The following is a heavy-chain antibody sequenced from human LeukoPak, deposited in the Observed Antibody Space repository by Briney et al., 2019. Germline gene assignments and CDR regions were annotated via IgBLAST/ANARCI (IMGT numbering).Heavy chain of an antibody. CDR3: VQGGQYTRAYSDAFGL. V-gene: IGHV3-30*03. Sequence: GGSLRLSCAASGITFSHHGMDWVRQAPGKGLEWVAGIQYDGSIKFYLDSVKGRFTISRGNSKNTLDLQMNSLRFEDTAVYFCVQGGQYTRAYSDAFGLWGQGTMVTVSS. D-gene: IGHD2-21*01. CDR1: GITFSHHG. CDR2: IQYDGSIK. J-gene: IGHJ3*01.